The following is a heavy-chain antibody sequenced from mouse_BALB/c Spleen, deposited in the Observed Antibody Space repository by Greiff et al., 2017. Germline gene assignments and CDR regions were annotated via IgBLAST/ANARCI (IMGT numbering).Heavy chain of an antibody. Sequence: EVQLVESGGGLVQPGGSMKLSCDASGFTFSNYWMNWVRQSPEKGLEWVAEIRLKSNNYGTHYAESVKGRFTISRDDSKSSVYLQMNNLRAEDTGIYYCTRDGPFAYWGQGTLVTVSA. D-gene: IGHD2-3*01. J-gene: IGHJ3*01. CDR2: IRLKSNNYGT. V-gene: IGHV6-6*02. CDR3: TRDGPFAY. CDR1: GFTFSNYW.